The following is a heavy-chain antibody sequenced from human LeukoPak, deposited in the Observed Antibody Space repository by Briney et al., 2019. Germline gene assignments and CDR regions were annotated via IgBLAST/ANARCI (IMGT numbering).Heavy chain of an antibody. J-gene: IGHJ4*02. CDR3: AKAGYSYGSWDY. D-gene: IGHD5-18*01. Sequence: GRSLRLSCAASGFTFSSYAMSWVRQAPGKGLEWVSAISGSGGSTYYADSVKGRFTISRDNSKNTLYLQMNSLRAEDTAVYYCAKAGYSYGSWDYWGQGALVTVSS. CDR2: ISGSGGST. V-gene: IGHV3-23*01. CDR1: GFTFSSYA.